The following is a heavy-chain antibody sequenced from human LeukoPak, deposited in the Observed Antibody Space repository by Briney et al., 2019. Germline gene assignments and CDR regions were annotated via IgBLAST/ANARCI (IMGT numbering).Heavy chain of an antibody. V-gene: IGHV1-2*02. CDR1: GYTFTGYY. J-gene: IGHJ5*02. Sequence: GASVTVSCKASGYTFTGYYMHWVRQAPGQGLEWMGWINPNSGGTNYAQKFQGRVTMTRDTSISTAYMELSRLRPDDTAVYYCARMGRITMVRGVPGWFDPWGQGTLVTVSS. D-gene: IGHD3-10*01. CDR3: ARMGRITMVRGVPGWFDP. CDR2: INPNSGGT.